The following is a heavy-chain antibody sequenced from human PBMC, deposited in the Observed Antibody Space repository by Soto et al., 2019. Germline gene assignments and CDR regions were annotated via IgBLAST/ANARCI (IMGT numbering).Heavy chain of an antibody. V-gene: IGHV1-69*01. Sequence: QLQLVQSGTEVKAPGSSVKVSCKASGGTFSTSSFVWVRQGPGQGIEWMGGIIPIFTRTNFAQKFQGRVTFSADESTRTTYMELRSLTADDTAIYYCARDVVRSTAGDSWGQGTLVTVSS. CDR2: IIPIFTRT. D-gene: IGHD2-15*01. CDR1: GGTFSTSS. CDR3: ARDVVRSTAGDS. J-gene: IGHJ4*02.